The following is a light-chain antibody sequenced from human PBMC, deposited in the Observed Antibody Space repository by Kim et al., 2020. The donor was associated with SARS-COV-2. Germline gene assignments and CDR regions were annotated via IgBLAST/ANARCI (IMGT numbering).Light chain of an antibody. Sequence: STGDSVPITCRASQGISSYLAWYQQKPGKAPKLLIYAASTLQSGVPSRFSGSGSGTDFTLTISCLQSEDFATYYCQQYYSYPPMTFGQGTKVDIK. J-gene: IGKJ1*01. V-gene: IGKV1-8*01. CDR2: AAS. CDR3: QQYYSYPPMT. CDR1: QGISSY.